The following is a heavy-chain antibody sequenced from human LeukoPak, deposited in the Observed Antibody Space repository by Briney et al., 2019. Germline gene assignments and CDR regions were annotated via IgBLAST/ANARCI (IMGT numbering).Heavy chain of an antibody. CDR2: ISAYNGNT. V-gene: IGHV1-18*01. D-gene: IGHD4-17*01. CDR1: GYTFTNFG. CDR3: ARDRDYGDYNTQDLFVY. J-gene: IGHJ4*02. Sequence: ASVKVSCKASGYTFTNFGISWVRQAPGQGLEWMGWISAYNGNTNYAQRLPGRVTMTTDTSTSTAYMELRSLRSNDTAVYYCARDRDYGDYNTQDLFVYWGQGTLVTVSS.